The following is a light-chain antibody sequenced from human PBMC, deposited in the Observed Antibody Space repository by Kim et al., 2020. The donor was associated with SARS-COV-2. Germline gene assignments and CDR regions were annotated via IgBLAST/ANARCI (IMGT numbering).Light chain of an antibody. J-gene: IGLJ3*02. CDR2: DSH. CDR3: ATWDGRLTAGV. V-gene: IGLV1-51*01. Sequence: GEKVTSSCSGSSSNNGTNHVSWYRQFPGTAPQLVIYDSHSRPSGIPDRFSGSKSGTSATLGITGRQTGDEADYYCATWDGRLTAGVFGGGTKVTVL. CDR1: SSNNGTNH.